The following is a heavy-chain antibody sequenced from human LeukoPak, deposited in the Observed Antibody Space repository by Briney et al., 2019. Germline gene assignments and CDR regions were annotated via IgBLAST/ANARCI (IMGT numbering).Heavy chain of an antibody. CDR3: AKDLGRMDTALFLFDY. CDR2: ISYDGSNK. Sequence: GGSLRLSCAASGFTFSSYAMHWVRQAPGKGLEWVAVISYDGSNKYYADSVKGRFTISRDNSKNTLYLQMNSLRAEDTAVYYCAKDLGRMDTALFLFDYWGQGTLVTVSS. CDR1: GFTFSSYA. D-gene: IGHD5-18*01. V-gene: IGHV3-30*04. J-gene: IGHJ4*02.